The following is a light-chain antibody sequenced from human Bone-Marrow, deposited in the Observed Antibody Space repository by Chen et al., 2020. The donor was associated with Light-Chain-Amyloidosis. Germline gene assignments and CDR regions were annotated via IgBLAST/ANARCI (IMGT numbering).Light chain of an antibody. Sequence: SYVLTQPSSASVAPGHTAQSACGGNNIGSTSVHWYQQTPGQAPLLVVYDDRDRPSGIPERLSGSNSGNTATLTISRVEAGDEADYYCQVWDRSSDRPVFGGGTKLTVL. J-gene: IGLJ3*02. V-gene: IGLV3-21*02. CDR1: NIGSTS. CDR2: DDR. CDR3: QVWDRSSDRPV.